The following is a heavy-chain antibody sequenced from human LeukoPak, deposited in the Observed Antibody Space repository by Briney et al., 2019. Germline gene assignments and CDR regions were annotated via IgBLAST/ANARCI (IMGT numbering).Heavy chain of an antibody. Sequence: SETLSLTCPVSGGSISSYYWSWIRQPPGKGLEWIGYIYYSGSTNYNPSLKSRVTISVDTSKNQFSLKLSSVTAADTAVYYCARQGIEMATITNFDYWGQGTLVTVSS. J-gene: IGHJ4*02. CDR1: GGSISSYY. V-gene: IGHV4-59*08. D-gene: IGHD5-24*01. CDR3: ARQGIEMATITNFDY. CDR2: IYYSGST.